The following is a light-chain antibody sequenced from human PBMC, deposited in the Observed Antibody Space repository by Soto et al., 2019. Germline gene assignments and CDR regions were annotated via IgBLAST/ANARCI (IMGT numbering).Light chain of an antibody. CDR2: LGS. CDR3: MQALQTPLT. J-gene: IGKJ4*01. V-gene: IGKV2-28*01. Sequence: DLVMTQSPLSLPVTPAEPASISYRSSQSLLHSNGYNYLDWYLQKPGQSPQLLIYLGSNRASGVPDRFSGSGSGTDFTLKISRVEAEDVGVYYCMQALQTPLTFGGGTKVEIK. CDR1: QSLLHSNGYNY.